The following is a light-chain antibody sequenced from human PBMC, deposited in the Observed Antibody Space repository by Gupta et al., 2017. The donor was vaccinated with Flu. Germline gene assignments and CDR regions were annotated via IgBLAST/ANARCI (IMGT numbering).Light chain of an antibody. J-gene: IGKJ1*01. CDR1: QSISNR. V-gene: IGKV1-5*03. CDR3: QQDDYYWT. CDR2: KAS. Sequence: SPSTLSASVGDRVTITCRASQSISNRLAWYQQKAGKPPKILIYKASTLEGGVPSRFSGSGSGTQFTLTISSLQPDDFANYYCQQDDYYWTFGQGTKVEI.